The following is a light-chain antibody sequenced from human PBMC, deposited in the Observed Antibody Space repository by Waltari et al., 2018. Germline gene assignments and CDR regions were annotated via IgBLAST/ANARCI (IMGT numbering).Light chain of an antibody. Sequence: QSVLTQPPSVSGAPGQRVTISCTGSSSNIGAGYHVNWYQHLPGPAPKLLIYGNCNRPSGVPDRFSGSKSGTPASMAITGLQAEDEAAYDCQSSDSSLSAHVIFGGGTKLTVL. CDR2: GNC. J-gene: IGLJ2*01. CDR3: QSSDSSLSAHVI. V-gene: IGLV1-40*01. CDR1: SSNIGAGYH.